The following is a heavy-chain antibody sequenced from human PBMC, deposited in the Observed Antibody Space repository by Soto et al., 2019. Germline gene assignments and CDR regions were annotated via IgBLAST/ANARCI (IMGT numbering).Heavy chain of an antibody. CDR3: AKDKGYCSGGSCYSTYYFDY. J-gene: IGHJ4*02. CDR1: GFTFSSYA. D-gene: IGHD2-15*01. CDR2: ISRNGGST. Sequence: PVGSLRLSCAASGFTFSSYAMSWVRQAPGKGLEWVSTISRNGGSTYSADSVKGRFTISRDNSKNTLYLQMNSLRAEDTAVYYCAKDKGYCSGGSCYSTYYFDYWGQGTLVTVSS. V-gene: IGHV3-23*01.